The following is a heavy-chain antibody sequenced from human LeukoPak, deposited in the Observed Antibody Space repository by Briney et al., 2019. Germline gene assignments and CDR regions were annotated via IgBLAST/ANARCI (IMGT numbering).Heavy chain of an antibody. V-gene: IGHV3-23*01. CDR3: AKIEYCSSTSCYYFDY. CDR2: ISGSGGST. Sequence: GSLRLSCAASGFTFSSYAMSWVRQAPGKGLEWVSAISGSGGSTYYADSVKGRFTISRDNSKNTLYLQMNSLRAEDTAVYYCAKIEYCSSTSCYYFDYWGQGTLVTVSS. D-gene: IGHD2-2*01. CDR1: GFTFSSYA. J-gene: IGHJ4*02.